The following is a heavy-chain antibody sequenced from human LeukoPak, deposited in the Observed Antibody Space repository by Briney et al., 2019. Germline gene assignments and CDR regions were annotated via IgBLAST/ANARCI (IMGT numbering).Heavy chain of an antibody. J-gene: IGHJ4*02. CDR3: GRVSTVTSNFDY. CDR2: IDGGGSLT. D-gene: IGHD4-17*01. Sequence: GGSLRLSCGASGFTLSRHAMNWVRQPPGKGLEWVSGIDGGGSLTFYADSVKGRFTISRDNSENRLYLQMNSLRAEDTAVYYCGRVSTVTSNFDYWGPGSLVTVSS. CDR1: GFTLSRHA. V-gene: IGHV3-23*01.